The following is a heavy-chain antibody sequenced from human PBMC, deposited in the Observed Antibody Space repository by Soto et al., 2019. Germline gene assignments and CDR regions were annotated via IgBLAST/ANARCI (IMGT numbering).Heavy chain of an antibody. D-gene: IGHD2-2*01. CDR2: IQSGGTT. Sequence: GGSLRLSCAASGFTVSSKYMTWVRQAPGKGLEWVSLIQSGGTTYYADSVKGRFTISRDTSKNTLHLQMNSLRVEDTAVYYCAKLDPVPAATTSWGQGTLVTVSS. CDR1: GFTVSSKY. V-gene: IGHV3-53*01. J-gene: IGHJ1*01. CDR3: AKLDPVPAATTS.